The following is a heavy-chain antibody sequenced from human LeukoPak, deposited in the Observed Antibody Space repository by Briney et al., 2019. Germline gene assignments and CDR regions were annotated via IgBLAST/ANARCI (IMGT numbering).Heavy chain of an antibody. CDR1: GFTFSSYS. V-gene: IGHV3-21*01. D-gene: IGHD3-22*01. J-gene: IGHJ6*02. CDR3: ARDSNPYYYDSSGYSYYYYGMDV. Sequence: GGSLRLSCAASGFTFSSYSMNWVRQAPGKGLEWVSSISSSSSYIYYVDSVKGRFTISRDNAKNSLYLQMNSLRAEDTAVYYCARDSNPYYYDSSGYSYYYYGMDVWGQGTTVTVSS. CDR2: ISSSSSYI.